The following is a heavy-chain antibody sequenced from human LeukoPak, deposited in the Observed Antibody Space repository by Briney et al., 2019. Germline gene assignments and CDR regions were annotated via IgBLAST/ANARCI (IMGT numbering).Heavy chain of an antibody. CDR3: ARDMTITGADDY. CDR2: IDGSGTTI. J-gene: IGHJ4*02. Sequence: GGSLRLSCAASGFTFSDHPMTWVRQAPGKGLQWVSYIDGSGTTIYYAESVKGRFTISRDIAKNSLYLQMNSLRAEDTALYYCARDMTITGADDYWGQGTRVTVSS. CDR1: GFTFSDHP. D-gene: IGHD6-13*01. V-gene: IGHV3-48*03.